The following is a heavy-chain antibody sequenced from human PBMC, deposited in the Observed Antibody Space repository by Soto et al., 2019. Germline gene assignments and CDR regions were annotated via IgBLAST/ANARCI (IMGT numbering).Heavy chain of an antibody. D-gene: IGHD3-3*01. Sequence: EVQLLESGGGLVQPGGSLRLSCAASGFTFSSYAMSWVRQAPGKGLEWVSAISGSGGSTYYADYVKGRFTISRDNSKNTLYLQMNSLRAEDTAVYYCARPNFYDFWSGYSYYFDYWGQGTLVTVSS. J-gene: IGHJ4*02. V-gene: IGHV3-23*01. CDR2: ISGSGGST. CDR3: ARPNFYDFWSGYSYYFDY. CDR1: GFTFSSYA.